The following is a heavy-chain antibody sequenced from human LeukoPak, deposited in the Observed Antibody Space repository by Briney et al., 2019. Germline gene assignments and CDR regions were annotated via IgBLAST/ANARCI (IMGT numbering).Heavy chain of an antibody. Sequence: SETLSLTCTVSGYSISSGYYWGWIRQPPGKGLEWIGSIYHSGSTYYSPSLKSRVTISVDTSKNQFSLKLSSVTAADTAVYYCASTSYYYDSSGLDYWGQGTLVTVSS. D-gene: IGHD3-22*01. CDR2: IYHSGST. CDR3: ASTSYYYDSSGLDY. V-gene: IGHV4-38-2*02. J-gene: IGHJ4*02. CDR1: GYSISSGYY.